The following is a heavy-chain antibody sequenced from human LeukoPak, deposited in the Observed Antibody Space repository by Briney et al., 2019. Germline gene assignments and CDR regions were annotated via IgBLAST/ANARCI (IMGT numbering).Heavy chain of an antibody. CDR1: GGSISSGGYS. CDR3: AREVCSGGSCSFFDY. CDR2: IYHSGST. V-gene: IGHV4-30-2*01. D-gene: IGHD2-15*01. Sequence: SETLSLTCAVSGGSISSGGYSWSWIRQPPGKGLEWIGYIYHSGSTYYNPSLKSRVTISVDRSKNQSSLKLSSVTAADTAVYYCAREVCSGGSCSFFDYWGQGTLVTVSS. J-gene: IGHJ4*02.